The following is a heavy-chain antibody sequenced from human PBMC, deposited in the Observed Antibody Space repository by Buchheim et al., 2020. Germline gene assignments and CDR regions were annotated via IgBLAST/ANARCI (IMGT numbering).Heavy chain of an antibody. D-gene: IGHD3-3*01. CDR1: GFTFSSYW. J-gene: IGHJ6*02. V-gene: IGHV3-74*01. CDR3: ARPASNDFWSAKWYGMDV. CDR2: INSDGSST. Sequence: EVQLVESGGGLVQPGGSLSLSCAASGFTFSSYWMHWVRQAPGKGLVWVSRINSDGSSTSYADSVKGRFTISRDNAKKPLYLQMNSLRAEDTAVYYCARPASNDFWSAKWYGMDVWGQGTT.